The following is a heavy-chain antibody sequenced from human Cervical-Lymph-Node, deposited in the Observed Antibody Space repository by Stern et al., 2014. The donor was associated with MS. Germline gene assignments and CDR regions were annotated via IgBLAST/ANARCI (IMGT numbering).Heavy chain of an antibody. J-gene: IGHJ4*02. D-gene: IGHD1-26*01. V-gene: IGHV3-30*18. CDR3: AKDDRSIVGGTFDS. CDR1: GFTFRSFA. CDR2: MSYDGSNV. Sequence: VQLVESGGGVVQPGRSLRLSCAASGFTFRSFAMHWVRQAPGKGLDWEAVMSYDGSNVYYAESVKGRFTISRDNSKSTLYLQMNSLRAEDTALYYCAKDDRSIVGGTFDSWGQGTLVTVSS.